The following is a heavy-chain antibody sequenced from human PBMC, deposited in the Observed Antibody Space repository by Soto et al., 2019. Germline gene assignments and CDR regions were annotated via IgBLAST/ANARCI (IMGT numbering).Heavy chain of an antibody. CDR1: GFNFSSNW. D-gene: IGHD2-2*01. J-gene: IGHJ4*02. V-gene: IGHV3-7*04. CDR2: IRQDGSEI. Sequence: SLRLSCVGSGFNFSSNWMTWVRQAPGKGLEWVANIRQDGSEINYVDSVKGRFTISRDNTKNSLFLQMNSLRAEDTVFYYCAREVVVSRGASYFGYWGPGTLVTVSS. CDR3: AREVVVSRGASYFGY.